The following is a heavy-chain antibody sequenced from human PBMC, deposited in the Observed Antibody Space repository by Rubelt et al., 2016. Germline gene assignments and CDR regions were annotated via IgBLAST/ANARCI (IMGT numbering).Heavy chain of an antibody. CDR1: TFSSYA. Sequence: TFSSYAMSWVRQAPGKGLEWVSAISGSGGSTYYADSVKGRFTISRDNSKNTLYLQMNSLRAEDTAVYYCARDSRLYYDFWSGYYYWGQGTLVTVSS. D-gene: IGHD3-3*01. J-gene: IGHJ4*02. V-gene: IGHV3-23*01. CDR3: ARDSRLYYDFWSGYYY. CDR2: ISGSGGST.